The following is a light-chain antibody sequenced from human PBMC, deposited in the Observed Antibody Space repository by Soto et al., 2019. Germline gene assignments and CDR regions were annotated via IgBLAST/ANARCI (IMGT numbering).Light chain of an antibody. CDR3: QQYNSHWT. V-gene: IGKV1-5*03. Sequence: DVQMTQSPSTLSASVGDRVTITCRASQGISNRLAWYQQKPGKAPKLLIYQASSLKSGVPSRFGGSGSGTEFTLTITSLQPDDFATYYCQQYNSHWTFGPGTKVDIK. J-gene: IGKJ1*01. CDR2: QAS. CDR1: QGISNR.